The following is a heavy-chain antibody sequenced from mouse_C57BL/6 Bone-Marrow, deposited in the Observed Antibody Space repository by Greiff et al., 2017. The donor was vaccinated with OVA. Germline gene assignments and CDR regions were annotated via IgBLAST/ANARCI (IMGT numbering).Heavy chain of an antibody. Sequence: QVQLQQPGAELVKPGASVKLSCKASGYTFTSYWMHWVKQRPGQGLEWIGMIHPNSGSTNDNEKFKSKATLTVDKSSSTAYMQRSSLTSEDSAVYYCARGGTVVGPPWFAYWGQGTLVTVSA. CDR2: IHPNSGST. D-gene: IGHD1-1*01. CDR1: GYTFTSYW. V-gene: IGHV1-64*01. CDR3: ARGGTVVGPPWFAY. J-gene: IGHJ3*01.